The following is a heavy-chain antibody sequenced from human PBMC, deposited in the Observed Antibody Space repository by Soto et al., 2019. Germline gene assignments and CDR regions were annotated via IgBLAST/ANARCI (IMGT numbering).Heavy chain of an antibody. J-gene: IGHJ6*03. CDR1: GFTFSSYA. V-gene: IGHV3-64*01. CDR3: ARDRRGCSGGSCYAYYYYYYMDV. Sequence: GGSLRLSCAASGFTFSSYAMHWVRQAPGKGLGYVSAISSNGGSTYYANSVKGRFTISRDNSKNTLYLQMGSLRAEDMAVYYCARDRRGCSGGSCYAYYYYYYMDVWGKGTTVTVSS. D-gene: IGHD2-15*01. CDR2: ISSNGGST.